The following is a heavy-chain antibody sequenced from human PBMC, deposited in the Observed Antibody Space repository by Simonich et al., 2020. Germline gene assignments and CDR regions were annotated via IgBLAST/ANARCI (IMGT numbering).Heavy chain of an antibody. D-gene: IGHD3-10*01. Sequence: GGGLVKPGGSLRLSCAASGFTFSSYSMNWVRQSPGNGLEWFSSISSSSSYIYYAGSVKGRFTISRDNAKNSLYLQMNSLRAEDTAVYYCARDTSYYGSGSYYFDYWGQGTLVTVSS. CDR1: GFTFSSYS. CDR3: ARDTSYYGSGSYYFDY. CDR2: ISSSSSYI. J-gene: IGHJ4*02. V-gene: IGHV3-21*01.